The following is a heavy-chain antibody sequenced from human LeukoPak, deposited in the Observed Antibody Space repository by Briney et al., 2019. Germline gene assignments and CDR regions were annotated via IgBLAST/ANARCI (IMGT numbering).Heavy chain of an antibody. Sequence: GGSLRLAWAASGFTVSRRTMHWVRQAPGKGLQWVAVIASDGSSTYYEDSVKGRFTISRDNSKNTLYVEMNSLRGEDTAVYYCASDFSVGWPSDDWGPGTLVTASS. CDR1: GFTVSRRT. CDR2: IASDGSST. V-gene: IGHV3-30*04. CDR3: ASDFSVGWPSDD. J-gene: IGHJ4*01. D-gene: IGHD6-19*01.